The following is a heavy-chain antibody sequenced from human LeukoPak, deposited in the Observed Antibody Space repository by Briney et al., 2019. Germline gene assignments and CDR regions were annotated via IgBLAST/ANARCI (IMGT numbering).Heavy chain of an antibody. J-gene: IGHJ6*03. CDR1: NGSISSYY. Sequence: PSETLSLTCTVSNGSISSYYWSWIRQPPGKGLEWIGYIYYSGSTNYNPSLKSRVTISVDTSKNQFSLKLSSVTAADTAVYYCAREDSSSGDYYYYYMDVWGKGTTVTVSS. V-gene: IGHV4-59*01. CDR3: AREDSSSGDYYYYYMDV. CDR2: IYYSGST. D-gene: IGHD6-6*01.